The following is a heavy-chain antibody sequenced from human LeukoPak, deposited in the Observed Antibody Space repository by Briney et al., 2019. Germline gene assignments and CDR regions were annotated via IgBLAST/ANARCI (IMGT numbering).Heavy chain of an antibody. CDR1: GGTFSSYA. D-gene: IGHD5-24*01. J-gene: IGHJ4*02. V-gene: IGHV1-69*13. CDR2: IIPIFGTA. CDR3: ARFRDGYNFDFDY. Sequence: GASVKVSCKASGGTFSSYAISWVRQAPGQGLEWMGGIIPIFGTANYAQKFQGRVTITADESTSTAYMELSSLRSEDTAVYYCARFRDGYNFDFDYWGQGTLVTVSS.